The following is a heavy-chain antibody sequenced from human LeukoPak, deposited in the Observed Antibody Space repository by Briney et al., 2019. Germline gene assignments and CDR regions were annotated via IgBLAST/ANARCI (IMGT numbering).Heavy chain of an antibody. Sequence: GGSLRLSCAASGFTFSAYWMTWVRQAPGKGLEWVANMNQDGSRKYYVDSVKGRFTISRDNAKNSLYLQMSSLRAEDSAVYYCAREIPGGATTLDYWGQGTLATVSS. CDR3: AREIPGGATTLDY. V-gene: IGHV3-7*01. J-gene: IGHJ4*02. CDR2: MNQDGSRK. CDR1: GFTFSAYW. D-gene: IGHD1-26*01.